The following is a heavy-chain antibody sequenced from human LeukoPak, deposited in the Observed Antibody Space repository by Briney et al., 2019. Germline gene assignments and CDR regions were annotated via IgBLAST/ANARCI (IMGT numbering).Heavy chain of an antibody. V-gene: IGHV4-59*01. D-gene: IGHD5-12*01. CDR1: GGSISSYY. CDR2: IYYSGST. CDR3: ARMDIVTELYFQH. Sequence: PSETLSLTCTVSGGSISSYYWSWIRQPPGKGLEWIGYIYYSGSTNYNPSLKSRVTISVDTSKNQFSLKMSSVTAADTAVYYCARMDIVTELYFQHWGQGTLVTVSS. J-gene: IGHJ1*01.